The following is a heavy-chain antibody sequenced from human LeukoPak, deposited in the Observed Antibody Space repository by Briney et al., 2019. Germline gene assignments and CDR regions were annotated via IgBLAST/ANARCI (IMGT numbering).Heavy chain of an antibody. CDR3: ARGDCSGGSCRDIYNWFDP. CDR2: ISSSSSYI. J-gene: IGHJ5*02. V-gene: IGHV3-21*01. CDR1: GFTFSTYA. D-gene: IGHD2-15*01. Sequence: GGSLRLSCAASGFTFSTYAMSWVRQAPGKGLEWVSSISSSSSYIYYADSVKGRFTISRDNAKNSLYLQMNSLRAEDTAVYYCARGDCSGGSCRDIYNWFDPWGQGTLVTVSS.